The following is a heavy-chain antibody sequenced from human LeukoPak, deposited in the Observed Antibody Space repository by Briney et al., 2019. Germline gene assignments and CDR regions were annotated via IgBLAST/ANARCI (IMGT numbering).Heavy chain of an antibody. Sequence: PGGSLRLSCAASGFTFSSYSMNWVRQAPGKGLEWVSSISSSSSYIYYADSVKGRFTISRDNAKNSLYLQMNSLRAEDTAVYYCARDRPRYYYDSSGPYYYYGMDVWGQGTTVTVSS. CDR1: GFTFSSYS. J-gene: IGHJ6*02. CDR3: ARDRPRYYYDSSGPYYYYGMDV. V-gene: IGHV3-21*01. CDR2: ISSSSSYI. D-gene: IGHD3-22*01.